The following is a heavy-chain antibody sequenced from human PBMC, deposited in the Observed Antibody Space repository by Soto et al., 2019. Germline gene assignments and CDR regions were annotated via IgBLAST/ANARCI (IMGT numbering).Heavy chain of an antibody. J-gene: IGHJ4*02. Sequence: EVQLVESGGGLVQPGGSLRLSCAASGFTFSSYWMHWVRQAPGKRLVWVSRINRDGSSTSYADSVQGRFTISRDSAKNTLYLQMNSLTAEDTAVYYCAREGEYSSAIDYWGQGTLVTVSS. CDR1: GFTFSSYW. V-gene: IGHV3-74*01. D-gene: IGHD6-19*01. CDR3: AREGEYSSAIDY. CDR2: INRDGSST.